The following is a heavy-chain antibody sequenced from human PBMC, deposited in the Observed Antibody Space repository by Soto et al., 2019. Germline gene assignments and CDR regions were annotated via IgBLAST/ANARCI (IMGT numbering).Heavy chain of an antibody. V-gene: IGHV3-48*02. J-gene: IGHJ4*02. CDR3: ARSVEGHFDY. CDR2: ITSDTKTI. Sequence: GGSLRLSWAASGFKFSIYSMSWVRQAPGKGLEWSAYITSDTKTIKYGDSVKGRFTISRDNAKNSVYLQMNDLSDEDTAVYYCARSVEGHFDYWGQGTVVTVSS. D-gene: IGHD6-19*01. CDR1: GFKFSIYS.